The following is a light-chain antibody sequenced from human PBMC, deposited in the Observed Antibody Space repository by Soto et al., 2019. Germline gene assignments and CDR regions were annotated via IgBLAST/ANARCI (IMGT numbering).Light chain of an antibody. J-gene: IGKJ1*01. CDR2: HAS. Sequence: DIKMTKSASSLSASVGKRVTITCQASQGIATYLNWYQQKPATATKVLISHASSLQSGVPSRFSGSGSGTEFTLTISSLQPDDFATYYCQQYNSYSVGQLSKV. CDR1: QGIATY. CDR3: QQYNSYS. V-gene: IGKV1-5*01.